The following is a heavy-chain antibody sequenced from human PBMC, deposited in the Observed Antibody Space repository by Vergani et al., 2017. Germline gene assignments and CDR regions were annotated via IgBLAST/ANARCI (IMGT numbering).Heavy chain of an antibody. V-gene: IGHV1-8*03. CDR2: MNPNSGNT. J-gene: IGHJ6*02. CDR1: GYTFTSYD. D-gene: IGHD3-10*01. CDR3: AGGRRYGSGSYYKGYYYYYGMDV. Sequence: QVQLVQSGAEVKKPGASVKVSCKASGYTFTSYDINWVRQATGQGLEWMGWMNPNSGNTGYAQKFQGRVTITRNTSISTAYMELSSLRSEDTAVYYCAGGRRYGSGSYYKGYYYYYGMDVWGQGTTVTVSS.